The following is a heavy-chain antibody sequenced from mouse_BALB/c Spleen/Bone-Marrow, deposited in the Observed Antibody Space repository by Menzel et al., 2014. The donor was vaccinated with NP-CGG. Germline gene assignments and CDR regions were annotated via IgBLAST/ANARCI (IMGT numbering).Heavy chain of an antibody. D-gene: IGHD4-1*01. V-gene: IGHV1S30*01. CDR3: ARGLNWDAYFDY. Sequence: EVQLQQSGPELVKPGASVKISCKASGYSFTGYYMHWVKQSHVKSLEWIGRINPYNGATTYNQIFKDKASLTVDTSSSTAYMELHSLTSEDSGVHYCARGLNWDAYFDYWGQGTTLTVSS. CDR1: GYSFTGYY. J-gene: IGHJ2*01. CDR2: INPYNGAT.